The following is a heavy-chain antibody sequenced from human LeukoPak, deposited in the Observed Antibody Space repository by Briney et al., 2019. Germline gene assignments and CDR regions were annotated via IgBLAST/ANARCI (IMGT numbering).Heavy chain of an antibody. CDR2: ISYDGSRT. Sequence: GRSQRLSCAASGFTFNEYAMHWVRQAPGKGLEWVALISYDGSRTDYADSVKGRFTISRDNSRNTLYLQLNSLGPEDAAVYYCARDSTYYYASGSSGPHYFDYWGQGALVTVSS. CDR1: GFTFNEYA. V-gene: IGHV3-30*01. CDR3: ARDSTYYYASGSSGPHYFDY. D-gene: IGHD3-10*01. J-gene: IGHJ4*02.